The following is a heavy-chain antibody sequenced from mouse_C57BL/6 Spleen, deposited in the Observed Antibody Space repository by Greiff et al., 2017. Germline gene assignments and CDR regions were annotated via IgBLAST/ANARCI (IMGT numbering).Heavy chain of an antibody. CDR2: SRNKANDYTT. CDR1: GFTFSDFY. J-gene: IGHJ4*01. Sequence: EVKLVESGGGLVQSGRSLRLSCATSGFTFSDFYMEWVRQAPGKGLEWIAASRNKANDYTTEYSASVKGRFIVSRDTSQSILYLQMNALRAEDTAIYYCARVDYWGQGTSVTVSS. V-gene: IGHV7-1*01. CDR3: ARVDY.